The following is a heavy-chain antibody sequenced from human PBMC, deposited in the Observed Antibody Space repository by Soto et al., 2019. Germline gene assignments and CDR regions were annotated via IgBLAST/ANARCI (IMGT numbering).Heavy chain of an antibody. D-gene: IGHD2-2*01. CDR1: GGSISSYY. J-gene: IGHJ6*03. Sequence: QVQLQESGPGLVKPSETLSLTCTVSGGSISSYYWSWIRQPPGKGLEWIGYIYYSGSTNYNPSLKSRVTISVDTSKNQFSLKLSSVTAADTAVYYCARVPVVPAFVPHYYYYYMDVWGKGTTVTVSS. V-gene: IGHV4-59*08. CDR2: IYYSGST. CDR3: ARVPVVPAFVPHYYYYYMDV.